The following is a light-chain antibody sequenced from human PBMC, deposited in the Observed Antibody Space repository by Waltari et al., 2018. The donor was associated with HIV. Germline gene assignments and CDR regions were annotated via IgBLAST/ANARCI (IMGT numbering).Light chain of an antibody. J-gene: IGLJ3*02. CDR2: RNY. V-gene: IGLV1-47*01. Sequence: QSVLTQPPSASGAPGQTVTISCSGSTSNVETQWVYWYQQLPGTAPKLLIDRNYQRPSGVPDRFSSAKAGASASLIISGLRSEDEADYFCGVWESTLKQWLLGGRTKLTVL. CDR1: TSNVETQW. CDR3: GVWESTLKQWL.